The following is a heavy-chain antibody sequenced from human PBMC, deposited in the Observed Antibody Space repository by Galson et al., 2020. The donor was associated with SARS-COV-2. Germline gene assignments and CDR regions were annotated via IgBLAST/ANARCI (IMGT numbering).Heavy chain of an antibody. CDR2: ISGNNGNT. V-gene: IGHV1-18*01. Sequence: ASVKVSCKASGFTFTSFGISWVRQAPGQGLEWMGWISGNNGNTRYTEKFQGRVTLTTDTSTSTAYLKLMSLRPDDTAVYYCARDQDSRRWSSLDYWGQGTPVTVSS. D-gene: IGHD2-15*01. CDR3: ARDQDSRRWSSLDY. CDR1: GFTFTSFG. J-gene: IGHJ4*02.